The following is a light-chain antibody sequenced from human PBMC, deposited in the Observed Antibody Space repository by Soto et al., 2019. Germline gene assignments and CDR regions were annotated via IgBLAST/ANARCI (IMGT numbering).Light chain of an antibody. CDR1: QSVSSN. Sequence: EIVLTQSPATLSLSPGERATLSCRASQSVSSNLAWYQQKPGQAPRLLIYGASTRATGIPARFSGSGSGTDFTFTISSLQPEDIATYYCQQYDNLPLTFGGGTKVDIK. J-gene: IGKJ4*01. CDR2: GAS. V-gene: IGKV3-15*01. CDR3: QQYDNLPLT.